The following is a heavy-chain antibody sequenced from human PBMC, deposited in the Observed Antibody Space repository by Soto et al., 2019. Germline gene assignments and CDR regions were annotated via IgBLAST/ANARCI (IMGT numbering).Heavy chain of an antibody. CDR2: MFASGSS. Sequence: QVQLQESGPGLVKPSETLSLTCAVSGDSISSPNWWSWYRQPPGKGLELVGEMFASGSSNYNPSRNGRVTMSLGTSKNHFSLRLTSLTAADTAIYYCAREGFDHRPDYWGQGIPVTVSS. J-gene: IGHJ4*02. CDR3: AREGFDHRPDY. CDR1: GDSISSPNW. V-gene: IGHV4-4*02.